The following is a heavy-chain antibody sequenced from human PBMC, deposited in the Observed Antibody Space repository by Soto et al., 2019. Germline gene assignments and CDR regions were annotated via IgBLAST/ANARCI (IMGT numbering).Heavy chain of an antibody. V-gene: IGHV3-30*18. CDR3: AKDRRYSSGWGTFDY. Sequence: GGSLRLSCAASGFTFSSYGMHWVRQAPGKGLEWVAVISYDGSNKYYADSVKGRFTISRDNSKNTLYLQMNSLRAEDTAVYYWAKDRRYSSGWGTFDYWGQGTLVTVSS. D-gene: IGHD6-19*01. CDR2: ISYDGSNK. J-gene: IGHJ4*02. CDR1: GFTFSSYG.